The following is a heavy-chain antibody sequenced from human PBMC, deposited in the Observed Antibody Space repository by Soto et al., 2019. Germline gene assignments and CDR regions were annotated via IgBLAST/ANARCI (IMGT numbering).Heavy chain of an antibody. Sequence: EVQLLESGGGLVQPGGSLRLSCATSGFTFGSYDMSWVRQAPGKGLEWVSTLSGSGGSTYYADSVKGRFTISRDNSKNTLYLQMNSLRAEDTAVYYCAKDRRGGYCSGGRCYSPDYWGQGTLVTVSS. CDR2: LSGSGGST. V-gene: IGHV3-23*01. J-gene: IGHJ4*02. CDR3: AKDRRGGYCSGGRCYSPDY. D-gene: IGHD2-15*01. CDR1: GFTFGSYD.